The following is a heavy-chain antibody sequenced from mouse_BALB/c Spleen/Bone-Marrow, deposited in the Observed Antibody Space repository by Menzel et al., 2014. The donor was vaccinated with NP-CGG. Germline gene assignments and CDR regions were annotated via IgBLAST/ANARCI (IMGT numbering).Heavy chain of an antibody. J-gene: IGHJ3*01. CDR3: ASYYYGSSSVAY. D-gene: IGHD1-1*01. CDR1: GFTIKDNY. V-gene: IGHV14-3*02. CDR2: IDPANGNT. Sequence: EVQLKQPGAELVKPGASVKLSCPASGFTIKDNYMHWVKQRPEQGLEWIGRIDPANGNTKYDPKFQGPATITADTSSNTAYRQLSILTSEYTAVYYCASYYYGSSSVAYWGQGTLVTVSA.